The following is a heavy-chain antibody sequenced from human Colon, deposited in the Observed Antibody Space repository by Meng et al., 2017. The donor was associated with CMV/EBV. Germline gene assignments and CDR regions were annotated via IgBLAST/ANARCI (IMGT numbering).Heavy chain of an antibody. J-gene: IGHJ4*02. CDR2: ISSSSSYI. V-gene: IGHV3-21*01. D-gene: IGHD2-21*01. CDR3: ARSSYCGGDCPVDY. CDR1: GFTFSDYS. Sequence: SGFTFSDYSMNWVRQAPGKGLEWVSSISSSSSYIYYADSVKGRFTISRDNAKNSLYLQMNSLRAEDTAVYYCARSSYCGGDCPVDYWGQGTLVTVSS.